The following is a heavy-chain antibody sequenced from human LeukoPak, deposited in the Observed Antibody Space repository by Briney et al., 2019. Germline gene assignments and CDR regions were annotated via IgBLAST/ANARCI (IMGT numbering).Heavy chain of an antibody. D-gene: IGHD3-3*02. J-gene: IGHJ6*03. V-gene: IGHV4-59*01. CDR1: GGSISSYY. CDR3: ARDSTDYYYYMDV. CDR2: IYYSGST. Sequence: SETLSLTCTVSGGSISSYYWSWIRQPPGKGLEWIGYIYYSGSTNYNPSLKSRVTISVDMSKNQFSLKLSSVTAADTAVYYCARDSTDYYYYMDVWGKGTTVTVSS.